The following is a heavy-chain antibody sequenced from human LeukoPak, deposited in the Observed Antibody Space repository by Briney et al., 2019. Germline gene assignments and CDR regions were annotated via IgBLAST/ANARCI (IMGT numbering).Heavy chain of an antibody. D-gene: IGHD6-25*01. CDR1: GASISSSNW. J-gene: IGHJ4*02. V-gene: IGHV4-4*02. Sequence: SETLSLTCAVSGASISSSNWWSWVRQPPGKGLEWIGEIYHSGSTNYIPSLRSRVTISVDKSKNQFSLKLTSVTAADTAVYYCARKLTAAPCHFDYWGRGTLVTVSS. CDR2: IYHSGST. CDR3: ARKLTAAPCHFDY.